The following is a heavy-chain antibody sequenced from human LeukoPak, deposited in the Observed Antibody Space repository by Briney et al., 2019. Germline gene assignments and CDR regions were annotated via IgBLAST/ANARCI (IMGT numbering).Heavy chain of an antibody. J-gene: IGHJ4*02. CDR3: SKAHISTSGQFDS. CDR1: EFTFSSYG. V-gene: IGHV3-30*18. CDR2: ISNGGSNK. Sequence: GGSLRLSCAASEFTFSSYGMHWVRQAPGKGLEWVAFISNGGSNKYYADSVRGRFTISRDNSKNTLYLQMNSLRAEDTAVYYCSKAHISTSGQFDSWGQGTLVTVSS. D-gene: IGHD3-3*02.